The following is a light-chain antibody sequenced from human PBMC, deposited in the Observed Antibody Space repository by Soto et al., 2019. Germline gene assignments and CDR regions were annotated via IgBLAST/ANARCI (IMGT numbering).Light chain of an antibody. CDR3: AVWDDTLSGVV. V-gene: IGLV1-47*01. J-gene: IGLJ3*02. CDR2: RHD. Sequence: QPVLTQAPSASGTPGQRVTISCSGSTSNIGRNHVYWYQHLPGASPKLLIYRHDLRPSGVPDRFSGSKSGTSASLAIRGLQSEDNAIYYCAVWDDTLSGVVFGGGTKLTVL. CDR1: TSNIGRNH.